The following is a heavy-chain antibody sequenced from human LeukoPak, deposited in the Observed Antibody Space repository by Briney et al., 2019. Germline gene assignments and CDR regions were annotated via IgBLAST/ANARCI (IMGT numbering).Heavy chain of an antibody. CDR2: IRDDGSNK. Sequence: GGSLRLSCAASGFTFSTYGIHWVRQAPGKGRHWVASIRDDGSNKYYADSVKGRFTISRENSKNTLYLQMNSLRAEDTAVYYCAANSVPAAGTEKMFGYWGQGTLVTVSS. V-gene: IGHV3-30*02. CDR1: GFTFSTYG. J-gene: IGHJ4*02. CDR3: AANSVPAAGTEKMFGY. D-gene: IGHD6-13*01.